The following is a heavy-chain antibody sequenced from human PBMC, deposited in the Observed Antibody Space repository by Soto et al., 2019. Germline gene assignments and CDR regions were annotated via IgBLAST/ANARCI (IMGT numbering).Heavy chain of an antibody. CDR2: IAYDGRTK. Sequence: QVQLMESGGGVVQPGRSLRLSCVASGFSFQNHAMYWVRQAPGKGLEWVALIAYDGRTKYSDAVRGRFTVSRDNSKSTQYLQMNSLRAEDTAVYYCATATSVTCDSWGQGTLVIVSS. V-gene: IGHV3-30-3*01. CDR1: GFSFQNHA. J-gene: IGHJ4*02. D-gene: IGHD4-17*01. CDR3: ATATSVTCDS.